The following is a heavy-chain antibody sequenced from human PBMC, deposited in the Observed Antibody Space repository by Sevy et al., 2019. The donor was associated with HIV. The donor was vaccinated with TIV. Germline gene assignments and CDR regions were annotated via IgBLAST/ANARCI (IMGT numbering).Heavy chain of an antibody. Sequence: GGSLRLSCAASAFTFSAYGMHWVRQAPGKGVEWVSTIWYDGGKKYYADSVKGRFTISRDNSKNTLYLQMNSLRAEDTAVYYCVREGVPAAIGFDYWGQGTLVTVSS. CDR2: IWYDGGKK. CDR1: AFTFSAYG. V-gene: IGHV3-33*01. D-gene: IGHD2-2*01. CDR3: VREGVPAAIGFDY. J-gene: IGHJ4*02.